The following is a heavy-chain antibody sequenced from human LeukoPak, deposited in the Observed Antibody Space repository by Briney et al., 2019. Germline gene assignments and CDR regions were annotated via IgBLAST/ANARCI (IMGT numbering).Heavy chain of an antibody. V-gene: IGHV5-51*01. CDR3: ARQGRGYSPYYYYYMDV. Sequence: GESLKISCKGSGYSFTSYWIGWVRQMPGKGLEWMGIIYPGDSDTRYSPSFQGQVTISADNSISAAYLQWSSLKASDTAMYYCARQGRGYSPYYYYYMDVWGKGTTVTISS. D-gene: IGHD5-24*01. J-gene: IGHJ6*03. CDR1: GYSFTSYW. CDR2: IYPGDSDT.